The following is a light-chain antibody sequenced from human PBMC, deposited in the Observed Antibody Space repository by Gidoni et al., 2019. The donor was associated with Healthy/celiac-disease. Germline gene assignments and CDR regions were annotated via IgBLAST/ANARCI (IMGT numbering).Light chain of an antibody. CDR3: CSYAGSSTLGV. CDR2: EGS. J-gene: IGLJ1*01. V-gene: IGLV2-23*01. Sequence: QPPLTQPAAVSGSPGQSTTSACTGTSSDVGGYNLVSWYQQHPGKAPKLMIYEGSKRPSGVSNRFSGSKSGNTASPTISGLQAEDEADYYCCSYAGSSTLGVFGTGTKVTVL. CDR1: SSDVGGYNL.